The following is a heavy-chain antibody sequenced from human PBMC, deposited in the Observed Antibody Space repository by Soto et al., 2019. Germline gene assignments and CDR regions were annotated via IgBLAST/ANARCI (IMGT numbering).Heavy chain of an antibody. Sequence: QITLKESGPTLVKPTQTLTLTCTFSGFSLSTSAEGVGWIRQPPGKALEWLALIYWDGDERYSPSLKSRLTITKDTPKNQVVLTMTNMDPADTATYSCAHGSCTSADCYPNPYLDYWGQGILVTVSS. CDR3: AHGSCTSADCYPNPYLDY. J-gene: IGHJ4*02. CDR2: IYWDGDE. CDR1: GFSLSTSAEG. V-gene: IGHV2-5*02. D-gene: IGHD2-2*01.